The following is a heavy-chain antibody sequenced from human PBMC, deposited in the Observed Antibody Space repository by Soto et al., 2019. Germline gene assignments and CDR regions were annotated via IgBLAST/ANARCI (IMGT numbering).Heavy chain of an antibody. V-gene: IGHV3-23*01. CDR1: GFNFSNYA. CDR2: VKGSGGTT. CDR3: AKTSIEWLALGGWDY. Sequence: EELLLDSGGGLAQPGKSLRLSCVASGFNFSNYAMTWVRQAPGKGLEWVSSVKGSGGTTYYADSVKGRFTISRDNSKNTLYLQMNSLRAEDTAIYYCAKTSIEWLALGGWDYWGQGTLVIVSS. J-gene: IGHJ4*02. D-gene: IGHD6-19*01.